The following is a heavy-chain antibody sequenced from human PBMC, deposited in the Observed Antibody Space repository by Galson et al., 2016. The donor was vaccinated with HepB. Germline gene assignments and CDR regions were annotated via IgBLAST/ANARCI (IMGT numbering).Heavy chain of an antibody. CDR3: AKGDDFWSGYYGGL. V-gene: IGHV3-23*01. Sequence: SLRLSCAASGFTFSNYAMSWVRQAPGKGLEWVSGISGTGGTPYYADSVKGRFSISRDNSKNTLYLRMHSLRAEDTAVYYCAKGDDFWSGYYGGLWGQGTLVTVSS. CDR1: GFTFSNYA. D-gene: IGHD3-3*01. J-gene: IGHJ4*02. CDR2: ISGTGGTP.